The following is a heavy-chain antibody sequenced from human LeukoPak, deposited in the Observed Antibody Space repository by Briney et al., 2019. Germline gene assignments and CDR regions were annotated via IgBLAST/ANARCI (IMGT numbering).Heavy chain of an antibody. CDR3: ARDGVTTGYYFDY. D-gene: IGHD1-1*01. V-gene: IGHV4-38-2*02. Sequence: PSETLSLTCTVSGYSISSGYYWGWIRQPPGKGLEWIGSIYHSGSTYYNPSLKSRVTISVDTSKNQFSQKLSSVTAADTAVYYCARDGVTTGYYFDYWGQGTLVTVSS. J-gene: IGHJ4*02. CDR2: IYHSGST. CDR1: GYSISSGYY.